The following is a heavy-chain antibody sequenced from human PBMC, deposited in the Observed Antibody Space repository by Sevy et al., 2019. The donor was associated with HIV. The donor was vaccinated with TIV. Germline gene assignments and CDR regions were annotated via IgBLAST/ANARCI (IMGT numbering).Heavy chain of an antibody. V-gene: IGHV3-23*01. Sequence: GGSLRLSCVASGFTFSTYAMNWVRQAPGKGLEWVSVISDSGYSTNYADFVKGRFTISRDNSKNTQYLQMNSLRAEDTAVYYCAKDWFYYYYGMDVWGQGTTVTVSS. J-gene: IGHJ6*02. D-gene: IGHD3-10*01. CDR3: AKDWFYYYYGMDV. CDR1: GFTFSTYA. CDR2: ISDSGYST.